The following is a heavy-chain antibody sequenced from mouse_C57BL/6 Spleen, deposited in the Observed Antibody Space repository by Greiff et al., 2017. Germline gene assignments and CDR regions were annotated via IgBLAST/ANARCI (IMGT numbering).Heavy chain of an antibody. CDR3: ARTPDGYYEMDY. Sequence: DVKLVESGGGLVKPGGSLKLSCAASGFTFSDYGMHWVRQAPEKGLEWVAYISSGSSTIYYADTVKGRFTISRDNAKNTLFLQMTSLRSEDTAMYYCARTPDGYYEMDYWGQGTSVTVSS. V-gene: IGHV5-17*01. CDR1: GFTFSDYG. J-gene: IGHJ4*01. D-gene: IGHD2-3*01. CDR2: ISSGSSTI.